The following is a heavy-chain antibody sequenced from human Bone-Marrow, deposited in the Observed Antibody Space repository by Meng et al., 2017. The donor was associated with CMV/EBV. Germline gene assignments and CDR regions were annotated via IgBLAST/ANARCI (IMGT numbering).Heavy chain of an antibody. CDR3: ARGDFWSGYPFDY. Sequence: SETLSLTCTVSGGSISSSSYYWGWIRQPPGKGLEWIGSIYYSGSTNYNPSLKSRVTISVDTSKNQFSLKLSSVTAADTAVYYCARGDFWSGYPFDYWGQGTLVTVSS. J-gene: IGHJ4*02. D-gene: IGHD3-3*01. V-gene: IGHV4-39*07. CDR2: IYYSGST. CDR1: GGSISSSSYY.